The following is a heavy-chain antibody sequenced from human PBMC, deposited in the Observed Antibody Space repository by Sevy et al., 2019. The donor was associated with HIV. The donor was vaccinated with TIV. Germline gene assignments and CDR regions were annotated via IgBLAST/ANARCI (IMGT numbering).Heavy chain of an antibody. V-gene: IGHV3-23*01. J-gene: IGHJ4*02. CDR3: AKVGIAVAGTDLDY. D-gene: IGHD6-19*01. CDR1: GFTFSSYA. CDR2: ISGSGGST. Sequence: GGSLRLSCAASGFTFSSYAMSWVRQAPGKGLEWVSAISGSGGSTYYADSGKGRFTISRDNSKNTLYLQMNSLRAEDTAVYYCAKVGIAVAGTDLDYWGQGTLVTVSS.